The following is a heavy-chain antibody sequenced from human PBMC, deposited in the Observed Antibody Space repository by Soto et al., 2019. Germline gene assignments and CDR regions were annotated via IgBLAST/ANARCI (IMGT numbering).Heavy chain of an antibody. Sequence: QVQLVQSGAEVRKPGASVKVSCEASGYTFTSYDIYWVRQATGQGLEWMGWMNPNTGNSGYAQKFQGRVTMNSDTPKSTAHMEVSSLRSEETAVYYCARRAETNGWNGFGADKYYFDFWGQGTLVTVSS. V-gene: IGHV1-8*01. CDR2: MNPNTGNS. D-gene: IGHD1-1*01. J-gene: IGHJ4*02. CDR1: GYTFTSYD. CDR3: ARRAETNGWNGFGADKYYFDF.